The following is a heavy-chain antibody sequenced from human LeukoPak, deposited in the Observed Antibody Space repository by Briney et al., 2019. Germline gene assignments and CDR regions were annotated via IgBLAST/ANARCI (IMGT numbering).Heavy chain of an antibody. D-gene: IGHD3-10*01. CDR1: GFIFSNYW. J-gene: IGHJ3*02. CDR2: IKQDGSEK. Sequence: GGSLRLSCAASGFIFSNYWTSWVRQAPGKGLEWVANIKQDGSEKYYVDSVKGRFTISRDNAKTSLYLQMDSLRAEDTAVYYCAKARGVRGVIGQDAFDIWGQGTMVTVSS. V-gene: IGHV3-7*03. CDR3: AKARGVRGVIGQDAFDI.